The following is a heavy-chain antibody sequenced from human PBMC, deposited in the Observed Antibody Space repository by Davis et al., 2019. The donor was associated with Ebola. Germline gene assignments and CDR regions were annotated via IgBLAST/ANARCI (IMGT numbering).Heavy chain of an antibody. CDR3: AKSGLSFGVVKYHYGMDV. D-gene: IGHD3-3*01. J-gene: IGHJ6*04. V-gene: IGHV3-23*01. Sequence: GESLKISCAASGFTFSSYAMTWVRQAPGKGLEWVSAISGSGGSTHYADSVKGRFTISRDNSKKTLYLQMNSLRAEDTAVYYCAKSGLSFGVVKYHYGMDVWGKGTTVTVSS. CDR1: GFTFSSYA. CDR2: ISGSGGST.